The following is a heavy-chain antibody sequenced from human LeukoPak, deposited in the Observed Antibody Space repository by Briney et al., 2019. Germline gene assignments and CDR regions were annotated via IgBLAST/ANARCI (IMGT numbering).Heavy chain of an antibody. D-gene: IGHD3-22*01. CDR3: ARGHYYGSSGYYNFDY. Sequence: SVKVSCKDSGGTFSRNPISWVRQAPGQGLEWMGGIIPIFGTANYAQKFQGRVTITADESTSIAYMELSSLRSEDTAVYYCARGHYYGSSGYYNFDYWGQGTLVTVSS. CDR1: GGTFSRNP. J-gene: IGHJ4*02. CDR2: IIPIFGTA. V-gene: IGHV1-69*13.